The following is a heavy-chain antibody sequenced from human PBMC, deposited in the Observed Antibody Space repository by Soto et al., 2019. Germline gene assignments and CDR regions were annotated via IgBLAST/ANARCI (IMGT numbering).Heavy chain of an antibody. J-gene: IGHJ4*02. Sequence: EVQLVESGGGLVKPGGSLRLSCAASGFNFSSYSMNWVRQAPGKGLEWVSSISSSSSYIYYADSVKGRFTISRDNAKNSLYLQMNSLRAEDTAVYYCATQSSRYSGYDWGQGTLVTVSS. CDR1: GFNFSSYS. D-gene: IGHD5-12*01. CDR3: ATQSSRYSGYD. CDR2: ISSSSSYI. V-gene: IGHV3-21*01.